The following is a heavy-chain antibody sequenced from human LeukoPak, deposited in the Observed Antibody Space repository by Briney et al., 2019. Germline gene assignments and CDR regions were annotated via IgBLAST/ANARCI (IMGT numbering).Heavy chain of an antibody. J-gene: IGHJ3*02. CDR2: ISSSSSYI. CDR1: GFTFSSYS. V-gene: IGHV3-21*01. Sequence: GGSLRLSCAASGFTFSSYSMNWVRQAPGKGLEWVSSISSSSSYIYYADSVKGRFTISRDNAKNSLYLQMNSLRAEDTAVYYCARGGDSSAPWRAFDIWGQGTMVTVSS. D-gene: IGHD3-22*01. CDR3: ARGGDSSAPWRAFDI.